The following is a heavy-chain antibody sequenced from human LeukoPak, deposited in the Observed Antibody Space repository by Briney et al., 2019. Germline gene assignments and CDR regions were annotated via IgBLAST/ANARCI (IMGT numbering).Heavy chain of an antibody. CDR3: ARLRYSGSFSLFDF. V-gene: IGHV4-39*01. J-gene: IGHJ4*02. Sequence: KASETLSLTCTVSGVSITSSSYYWGWVRQPPGKGLEWIGSISHSGNTYYNPSLKSRITISVDTYKSQFSLKLRSVTAADTAVYYCARLRYSGSFSLFDFWGQGILVTVSS. CDR2: ISHSGNT. D-gene: IGHD1-26*01. CDR1: GVSITSSSYY.